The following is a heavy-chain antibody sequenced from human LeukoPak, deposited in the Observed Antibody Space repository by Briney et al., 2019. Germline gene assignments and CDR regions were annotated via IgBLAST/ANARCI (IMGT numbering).Heavy chain of an antibody. J-gene: IGHJ3*02. CDR1: GGTFSSYT. Sequence: ASVKVSCKASGGTFSSYTISWVRQAPGQGLEWMGRIIPILGIANYAQKFQGRVTITADKSTSTAYMELSSLRSEDTAVYYCARRRYYYGSKDAFDIWGQGTMVTVSS. CDR3: ARRRYYYGSKDAFDI. D-gene: IGHD3-10*01. V-gene: IGHV1-69*02. CDR2: IIPILGIA.